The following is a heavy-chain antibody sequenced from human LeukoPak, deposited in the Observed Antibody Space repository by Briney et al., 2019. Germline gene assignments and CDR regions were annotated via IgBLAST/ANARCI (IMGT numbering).Heavy chain of an antibody. CDR1: GFTFDDYA. V-gene: IGHV3-43D*03. J-gene: IGHJ6*03. Sequence: PGGSLRLSCAASGFTFDDYAMHWVRQAPGKGLELVSLISWDGGSTCYADSVKGRFTISRDNAKNSLYLQMNSLRAEDTAVYHCARDRLLEDRDYSYYYYMDVWGKGTTVTVSS. CDR3: ARDRLLEDRDYSYYYYMDV. CDR2: ISWDGGST. D-gene: IGHD1-1*01.